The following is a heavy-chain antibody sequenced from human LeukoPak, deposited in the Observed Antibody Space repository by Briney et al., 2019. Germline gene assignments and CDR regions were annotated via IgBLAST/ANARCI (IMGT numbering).Heavy chain of an antibody. CDR1: GFIFRNDV. D-gene: IGHD2/OR15-2a*01. Sequence: PGGSLRLSCAASGFIFRNDVMTWVRQAAGKGLEWVSSISGIGGGTYYADSVKGRFTISRDNSKNMLYLQMNSLRAEDTAIYFCAKDFAILRFPAPFDSWGQGTLVTVSS. V-gene: IGHV3-23*01. J-gene: IGHJ4*02. CDR2: ISGIGGGT. CDR3: AKDFAILRFPAPFDS.